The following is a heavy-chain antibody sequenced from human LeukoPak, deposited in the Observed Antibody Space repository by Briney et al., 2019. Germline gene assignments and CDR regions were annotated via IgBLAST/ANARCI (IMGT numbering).Heavy chain of an antibody. V-gene: IGHV4-61*08. Sequence: SETLSLTCTVSGGSISSGGYYWSWIRQPPGKGLEWIGYIYYSGSTNYNPSLKSRVTISVDTSKNQFSLKLSSVTAADTAVYYCARADRGVWDYDLQHWGQGTLVTVSS. CDR2: IYYSGST. D-gene: IGHD1-7*01. CDR1: GGSISSGGYY. J-gene: IGHJ1*01. CDR3: ARADRGVWDYDLQH.